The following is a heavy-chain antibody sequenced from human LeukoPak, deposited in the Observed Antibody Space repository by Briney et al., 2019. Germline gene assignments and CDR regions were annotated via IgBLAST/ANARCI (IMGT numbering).Heavy chain of an antibody. J-gene: IGHJ4*02. CDR1: GFTFSSYS. Sequence: PGGSLRLSCAASGFTFSSYSMNWVRQTPGKGLEWVSYISSSSSTISYADSVKGRFTISRDNAKNSLYLQMNSLRAEDAAVYYCATASSTWPFDYWGQGTLVTVSS. D-gene: IGHD6-13*01. V-gene: IGHV3-48*01. CDR3: ATASSTWPFDY. CDR2: ISSSSSTI.